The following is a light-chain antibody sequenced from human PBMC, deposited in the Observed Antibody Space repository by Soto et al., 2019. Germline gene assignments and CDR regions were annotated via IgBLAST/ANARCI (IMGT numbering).Light chain of an antibody. CDR3: CSYAGTRIFYV. J-gene: IGLJ1*01. Sequence: NQPASVSGSTGQSITISCSKTSSDVGSYNLVSWYQQDPGKAPKLMIYEGSKRPSGVSNRFSGSKSGNTASLTISGLQPEDEADYYCCSYAGTRIFYVFGTGTKVTVL. V-gene: IGLV2-23*01. CDR1: SSDVGSYNL. CDR2: EGS.